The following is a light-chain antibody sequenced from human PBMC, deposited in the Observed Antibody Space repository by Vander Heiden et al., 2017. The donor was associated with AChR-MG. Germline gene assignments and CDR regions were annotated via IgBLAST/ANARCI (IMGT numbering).Light chain of an antibody. J-gene: IGLJ2*01. Sequence: QSALTQPASVSGAPGQSITIYCSGTSSDVGRYNLVSWYPQHPGKAPKPIFYGGTKRPSGISTRFSGSKSGNTASLTISGLQAEDEADYYCCSFAGSSTVLFGGGTKVTVL. CDR2: GGT. V-gene: IGLV2-23*01. CDR1: SSDVGRYNL. CDR3: CSFAGSSTVL.